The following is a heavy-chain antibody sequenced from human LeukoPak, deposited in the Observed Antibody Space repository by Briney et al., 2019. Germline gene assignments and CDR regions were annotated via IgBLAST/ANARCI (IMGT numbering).Heavy chain of an antibody. CDR2: INPNSGGT. D-gene: IGHD5-18*01. J-gene: IGHJ4*02. CDR3: AREEEYSYGLIDY. CDR1: GYTFTGYY. Sequence: ASVKVSCKASGYTFTGYYMHWVRQAPGQGLEWMGWINPNSGGTNYAQKFQGRVTMTRDTSISTAYMELSRLRSDDTAVYYCAREEEYSYGLIDYWGQGTLVTVSS. V-gene: IGHV1-2*02.